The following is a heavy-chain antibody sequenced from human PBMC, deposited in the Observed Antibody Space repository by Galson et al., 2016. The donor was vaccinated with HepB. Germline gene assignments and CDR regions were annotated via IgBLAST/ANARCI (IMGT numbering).Heavy chain of an antibody. D-gene: IGHD4/OR15-4a*01. CDR1: GFSFNSGYW. J-gene: IGHJ4*02. Sequence: SLRLSCAASGFSFNSGYWMSWVRQTPGKGLEWVANMNKDGSMENYADSVRGRFTISRDNAKNTLYLQMSSLRVDDTSVYYCATGLGDYGDPFEYWGQGTLVTVSS. V-gene: IGHV3-7*01. CDR2: MNKDGSME. CDR3: ATGLGDYGDPFEY.